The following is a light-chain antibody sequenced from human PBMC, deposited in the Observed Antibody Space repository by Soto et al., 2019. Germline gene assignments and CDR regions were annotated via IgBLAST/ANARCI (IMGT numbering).Light chain of an antibody. Sequence: AILMTQSPSSLYASTGDRVTITCRASQSIGTYLAWYQQKPGKAPNLLIYAASILQSGVPSTFSGSGSGTDFTLTISSLQPEDFATYYCQQYYSDPPTFGQGPKVGFK. V-gene: IGKV1-8*01. J-gene: IGKJ1*01. CDR2: AAS. CDR3: QQYYSDPPT. CDR1: QSIGTY.